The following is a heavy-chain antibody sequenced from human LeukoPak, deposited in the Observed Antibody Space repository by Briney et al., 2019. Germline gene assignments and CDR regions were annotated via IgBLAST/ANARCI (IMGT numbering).Heavy chain of an antibody. V-gene: IGHV3-53*01. Sequence: PGGSLRLSCAASGFTFSSYAMSWVRQAPGKGLEWVSVIYSGGSTYYADSVKGRFTISRDNSKNTLYLQMNSLRAEDTAVYYCARNYDSSGHDAFDIWGQGTMVTVSS. CDR3: ARNYDSSGHDAFDI. CDR2: IYSGGST. D-gene: IGHD3-22*01. J-gene: IGHJ3*02. CDR1: GFTFSSYA.